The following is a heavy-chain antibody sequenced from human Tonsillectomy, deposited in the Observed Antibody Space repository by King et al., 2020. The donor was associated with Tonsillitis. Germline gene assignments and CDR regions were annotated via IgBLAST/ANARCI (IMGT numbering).Heavy chain of an antibody. V-gene: IGHV3-30*18. D-gene: IGHD3-10*01. CDR1: GFTFSSYG. J-gene: IGHJ4*02. CDR3: AKDYYGSGSYPEYYFDY. CDR2: ISYGGSNK. Sequence: VQLVESGGGVVQPGRSLRLSCAASGFTFSSYGMHWVRQAPGKGLEWVAVISYGGSNKYYADSVKGRFTISRDNSKNTLYLQMNSLRAEDAAVYYCAKDYYGSGSYPEYYFDYWGQGTLVTVSS.